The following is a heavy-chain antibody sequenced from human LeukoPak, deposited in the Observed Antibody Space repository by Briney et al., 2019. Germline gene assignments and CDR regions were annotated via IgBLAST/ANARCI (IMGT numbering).Heavy chain of an antibody. CDR3: ARSGLLWFGESPFDY. D-gene: IGHD3-10*01. J-gene: IGHJ4*02. CDR1: GGSISSYY. Sequence: AETLSLTCTVSGGSISSYYWSWIRQPPGKGLEWIGYIYYSGSTNYNPSLKSRVTISVDTSKNQFSLKLSSVTAADTAVYYCARSGLLWFGESPFDYWGQGTLVTVSS. CDR2: IYYSGST. V-gene: IGHV4-59*01.